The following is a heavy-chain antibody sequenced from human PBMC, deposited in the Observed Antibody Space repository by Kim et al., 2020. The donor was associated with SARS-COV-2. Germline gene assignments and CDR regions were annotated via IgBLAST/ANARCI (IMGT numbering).Heavy chain of an antibody. V-gene: IGHV4-34*01. CDR3: AATPHYYGSSYPDY. Sequence: SETLSLTCAVYGGSFSGYYWSWIRQPPGKGLEWIGEINHSGSTNYNPSLKSRVTISVDTSKNQFSLKLSSVTAADTAVYYCAATPHYYGSSYPDYWGQGTLGTVSS. D-gene: IGHD3-10*01. CDR2: INHSGST. CDR1: GGSFSGYY. J-gene: IGHJ4*02.